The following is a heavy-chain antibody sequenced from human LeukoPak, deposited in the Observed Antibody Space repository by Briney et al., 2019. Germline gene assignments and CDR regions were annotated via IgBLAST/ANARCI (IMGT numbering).Heavy chain of an antibody. CDR3: ARDRLGFHY. D-gene: IGHD6-6*01. CDR1: GFTFSDYW. V-gene: IGHV3-7*01. Sequence: GGSLRLSCAASGFTFSDYWMSWIRQASGKGLEWVANIKEDGSDKYYVDSVKGRFTISRDNAKNSLYFQMNSLRAEDTAVYYCARDRLGFHYWGQGTLVTVSS. CDR2: IKEDGSDK. J-gene: IGHJ4*01.